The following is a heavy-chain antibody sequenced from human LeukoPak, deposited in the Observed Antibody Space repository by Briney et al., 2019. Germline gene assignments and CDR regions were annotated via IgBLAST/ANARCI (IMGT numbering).Heavy chain of an antibody. V-gene: IGHV3-21*01. J-gene: IGHJ4*02. Sequence: GSLRLSCAASGFTFSSCGFNWVRQAPGKGLEWVSSIGPTGTDRYYADSVRGRFTISRDNAKNSMYLQMDSLRDEDAAVYYCATETIGRHYDYWGQGTLLTVSS. D-gene: IGHD1-14*01. CDR2: IGPTGTDR. CDR3: ATETIGRHYDY. CDR1: GFTFSSCG.